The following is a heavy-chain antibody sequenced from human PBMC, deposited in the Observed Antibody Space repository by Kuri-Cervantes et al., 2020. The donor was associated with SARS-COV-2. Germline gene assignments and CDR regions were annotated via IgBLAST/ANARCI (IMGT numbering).Heavy chain of an antibody. J-gene: IGHJ4*02. Sequence: SETLSLTCTVSGGSISSYYWSWIRQSPGKGLEWIGYIYYSGSTNYNPSLKSRVTISVDTSKNQFSLQLNSVTPEDTAVYYCARVPTVTTSGIDYWGQGTLVTVSS. CDR3: ARVPTVTTSGIDY. CDR1: GGSISSYY. V-gene: IGHV4-59*12. D-gene: IGHD4-17*01. CDR2: IYYSGST.